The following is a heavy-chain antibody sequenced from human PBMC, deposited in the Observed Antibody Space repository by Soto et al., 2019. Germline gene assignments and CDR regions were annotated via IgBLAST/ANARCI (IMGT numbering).Heavy chain of an antibody. CDR3: ARGLRAVAGGVDY. CDR1: GGSFSGYY. D-gene: IGHD6-19*01. Sequence: QVQLQQWGAGLLKPSETLSLTCAVYGGSFSGYYWSGIRQPPGKGLEWSGEINHSGSTNYNPSLTSRVTISVDTSKNQFSLKLSSVTAADTAVYYCARGLRAVAGGVDYWGQGTLVTVSS. J-gene: IGHJ4*02. CDR2: INHSGST. V-gene: IGHV4-34*01.